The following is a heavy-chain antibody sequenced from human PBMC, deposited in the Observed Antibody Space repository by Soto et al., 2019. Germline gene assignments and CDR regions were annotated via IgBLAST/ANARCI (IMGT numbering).Heavy chain of an antibody. J-gene: IGHJ6*03. D-gene: IGHD2-15*01. Sequence: WLRQSPGKALEWLALLYWDDDKRYSPSLKSRLTITGDASKNQVVLTLTSVDPVDTATYYCAHTIISYHSNYMDVWGKGTTVTVSS. V-gene: IGHV2-5*02. CDR2: LYWDDDK. CDR3: AHTIISYHSNYMDV.